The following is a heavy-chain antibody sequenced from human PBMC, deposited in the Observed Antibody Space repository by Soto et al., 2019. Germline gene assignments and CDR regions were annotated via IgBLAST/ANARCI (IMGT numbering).Heavy chain of an antibody. D-gene: IGHD2-15*01. V-gene: IGHV3-30-3*01. CDR1: GFTFSNYA. J-gene: IGHJ6*02. CDR3: ARAGCDGGTRYTLVGLRYGMDV. Sequence: PGGSLRLSCAASGFTFSNYAMYWVRQAPGKGLEWVAVISYDGNNKYYADSVKGRFTISRDNSKNTLYLQMNSLRAEDTAVYYCARAGCDGGTRYTLVGLRYGMDVWGQGTTVTVSS. CDR2: ISYDGNNK.